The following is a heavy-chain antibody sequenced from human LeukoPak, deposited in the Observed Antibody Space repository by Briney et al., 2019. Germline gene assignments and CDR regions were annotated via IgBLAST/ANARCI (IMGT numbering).Heavy chain of an antibody. CDR1: GYIFTTYY. J-gene: IGHJ4*02. CDR2: INPSDGST. V-gene: IGHV1-46*01. Sequence: ASVKVSCKASGYIFTTYYMHWVRQAPGQGLEWMGVINPSDGSTNYAQKLQGRVTMTTDTSTSTAYMELRSLRSDDTAVYYCARVILLWFGELLPGEGGGDYWGQGTLVTVSS. D-gene: IGHD3-10*01. CDR3: ARVILLWFGELLPGEGGGDY.